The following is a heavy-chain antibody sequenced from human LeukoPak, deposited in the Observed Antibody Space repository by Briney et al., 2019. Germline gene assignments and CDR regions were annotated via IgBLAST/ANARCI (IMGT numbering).Heavy chain of an antibody. CDR2: IYYSGST. CDR1: GGSINSYY. CDR3: ARQPGGTAAFDL. J-gene: IGHJ3*01. D-gene: IGHD1-1*01. V-gene: IGHV4-59*08. Sequence: SETLSLMCTVSGGSINSYYWSWIRQPPRKGLEWIAYIYYSGSTNYNPSLKSRVTISVDTSKNQFSLTLSSVTAADTAVYCARQPGGTAAFDLWGQGTLVTVSS.